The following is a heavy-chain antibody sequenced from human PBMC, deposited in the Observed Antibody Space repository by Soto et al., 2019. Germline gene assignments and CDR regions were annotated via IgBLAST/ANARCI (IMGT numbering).Heavy chain of an antibody. CDR2: SIPIFGTA. CDR3: ARGRGYSGDDHYYYFDMDV. V-gene: IGHV1-69*13. CDR1: GGTFNNYP. D-gene: IGHD5-12*01. Sequence: SVKVSCKASGGTFNNYPITWVRQAPGQGHEWMGGSIPIFGTANYAQKFQGRVTISVDESTSTAYMELSSLRSEDTAVYYCARGRGYSGDDHYYYFDMDVWGQGTTVTVSS. J-gene: IGHJ6*02.